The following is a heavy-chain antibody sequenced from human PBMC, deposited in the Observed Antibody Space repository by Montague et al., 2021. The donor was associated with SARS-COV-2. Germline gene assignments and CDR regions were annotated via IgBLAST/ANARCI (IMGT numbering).Heavy chain of an antibody. J-gene: IGHJ4*02. Sequence: PALVKPTQTLTLTCTFSGFSLSINGVGVGWIRQPPGKALEWLAMIYCDDNHHYTPSLKSRLIITKDTSKNQVVLTMTNMDPVDTATYYCAHGQWYGSGNYLLDYWGQGTRITVSS. V-gene: IGHV2-5*02. D-gene: IGHD3-10*01. CDR2: IYCDDNH. CDR1: GFSLSINGVG. CDR3: AHGQWYGSGNYLLDY.